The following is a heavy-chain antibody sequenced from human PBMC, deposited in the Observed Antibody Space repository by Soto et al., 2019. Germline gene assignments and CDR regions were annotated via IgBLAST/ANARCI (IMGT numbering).Heavy chain of an antibody. CDR1: GFTLSSNA. CDR2: ISGSGGNT. V-gene: IGHV3-23*01. J-gene: IGHJ4*02. Sequence: GGSLRLSCAVSGFTLSSNAMSWVRQAPGKGLEWVSSISGSGGNTYYADSVKGRFTISRDNSKNTLYLQMNSLRAEETAVYYCAKLVGGNIDYWGQGPLVTVS. CDR3: AKLVGGNIDY. D-gene: IGHD2-15*01.